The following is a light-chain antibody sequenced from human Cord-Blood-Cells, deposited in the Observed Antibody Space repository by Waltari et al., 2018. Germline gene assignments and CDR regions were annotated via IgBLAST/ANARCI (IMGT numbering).Light chain of an antibody. J-gene: IGLJ3*02. CDR2: DVS. CDR1: SSDVRGYNY. Sequence: QSALTQPRSVSGSPGQPVTISCTGTSSDVRGYNYVSWYQQHPGTAPKLMIYDVSKLLSGVPARFSGSTSGNPASLPISGLQAGDEADYYCCSYAGSWVFGGGTKLTVL. CDR3: CSYAGSWV. V-gene: IGLV2-11*01.